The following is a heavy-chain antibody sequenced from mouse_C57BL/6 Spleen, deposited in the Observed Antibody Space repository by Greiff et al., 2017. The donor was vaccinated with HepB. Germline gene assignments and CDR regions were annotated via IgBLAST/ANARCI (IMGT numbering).Heavy chain of an antibody. Sequence: QVQLQQSGAELVRPGTSVKVSCKASGYAFTNYLIEWVKQRPGQGLEWIGVINPGSGGTNYNEKFKGKATLTADKSSSTAYMQLSSLTSEDSAVYFCAIYGYDDYYAMDYWGQGTSVTVSS. CDR3: AIYGYDDYYAMDY. D-gene: IGHD2-2*01. CDR1: GYAFTNYL. J-gene: IGHJ4*01. CDR2: INPGSGGT. V-gene: IGHV1-54*01.